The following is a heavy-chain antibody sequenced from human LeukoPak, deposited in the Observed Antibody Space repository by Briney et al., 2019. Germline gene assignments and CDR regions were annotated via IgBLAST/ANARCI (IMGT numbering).Heavy chain of an antibody. CDR3: ARSLLSGGYSYAPYYYGMDV. CDR1: GGSISSSSYY. J-gene: IGHJ6*02. Sequence: SETLSLTCTVSGGSISSSSYYWGWIRQPPGKGLEWIGYIYYSGSTNYNPSLKSRVTISVDTSKNQFSLKLSSVTAADTAVYYCARSLLSGGYSYAPYYYGMDVWGQGTTVTVSS. V-gene: IGHV4-61*05. D-gene: IGHD5-18*01. CDR2: IYYSGST.